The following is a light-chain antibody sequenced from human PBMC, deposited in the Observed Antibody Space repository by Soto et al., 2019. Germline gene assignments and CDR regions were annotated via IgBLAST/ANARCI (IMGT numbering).Light chain of an antibody. J-gene: IGKJ5*01. CDR3: LQNDSFPPT. CDR2: AAS. CDR1: QDIGNH. Sequence: DIQMTQSPSAMSASVGDRVTISCRASQDIGNHLAWFQQKPGKVPQRLIYAASSLQTGVPSRFSGSGSGTDFTLTINSLQPEDFATYYCLQNDSFPPTLGQGTRLEIK. V-gene: IGKV1-17*03.